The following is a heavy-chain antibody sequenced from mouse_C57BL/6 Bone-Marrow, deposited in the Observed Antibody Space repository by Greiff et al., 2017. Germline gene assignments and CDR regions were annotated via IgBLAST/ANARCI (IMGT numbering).Heavy chain of an antibody. V-gene: IGHV1-50*01. CDR2: IDPSDSYT. CDR3: ESDVTVVAEEWYYAMDY. J-gene: IGHJ4*01. CDR1: GYTFTSYW. Sequence: QVQLQQPGAELAKPGASVKLSCKASGYTFTSYWMQWVKQRPGQGLEWIGEIDPSDSYTNYNQTFKGKATLTVDTSSSTAYMQLSSLTSEDSAVFSWESDVTVVAEEWYYAMDYWGQGTSVTVSS. D-gene: IGHD1-1*01.